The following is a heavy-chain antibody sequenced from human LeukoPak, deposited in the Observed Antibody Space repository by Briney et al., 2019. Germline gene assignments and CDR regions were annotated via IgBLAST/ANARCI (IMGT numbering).Heavy chain of an antibody. CDR2: ISYDESDK. D-gene: IGHD6-19*01. J-gene: IGHJ4*02. CDR1: GFTFSSYA. Sequence: GGSLRLSCAASGFTFSSYAMQWVRQAPGKGLEWVAVISYDESDKNYADSVKGRFTISRDNSMDTLYLQMNSLRAEDTAVYYCARAVYRSGGYYFDYWGQGILVTVSS. V-gene: IGHV3-30*04. CDR3: ARAVYRSGGYYFDY.